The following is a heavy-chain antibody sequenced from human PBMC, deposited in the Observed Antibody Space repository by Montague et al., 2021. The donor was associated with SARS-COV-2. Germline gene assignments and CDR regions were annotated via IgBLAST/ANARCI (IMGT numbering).Heavy chain of an antibody. J-gene: IGHJ4*02. Sequence: QSGAEVKKPGESLKISCKGYGYSFSSYWIAWVRQMPGKGLEYMGIIYPRDLDTKYSPAFQGQVSISADKSISTAYLQWSSLKASDTAMYYCARHEFYYDGRVAVPFDLWGQGTLVTVSS. D-gene: IGHD3-10*01. CDR3: ARHEFYYDGRVAVPFDL. V-gene: IGHV5-51*01. CDR1: GYSFSSYW. CDR2: IYPRDLDT.